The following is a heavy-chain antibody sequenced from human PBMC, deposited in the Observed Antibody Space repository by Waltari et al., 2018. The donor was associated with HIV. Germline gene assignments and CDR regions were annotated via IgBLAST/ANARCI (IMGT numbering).Heavy chain of an antibody. CDR1: RSPLSRSW. V-gene: IGHV3-74*03. Sequence: EVKLVESGGRLVQHRGSLHLPCVASRSPLSRSWLPWVRQAPGKGLVWNSLVSGDGNSTVYEDSVKGRFTIARDNAKNTLFLQMNSLRVEDTAVYCCARSLYYDFWSPYPPDYWGQGTRVTVSS. J-gene: IGHJ4*02. D-gene: IGHD3-3*01. CDR3: ARSLYYDFWSPYPPDY. CDR2: VSGDGNST.